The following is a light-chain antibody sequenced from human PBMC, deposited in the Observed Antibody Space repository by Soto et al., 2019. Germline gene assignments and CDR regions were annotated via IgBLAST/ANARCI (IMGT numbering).Light chain of an antibody. CDR3: QQDDNTPLT. J-gene: IGKJ4*01. CDR1: QSVLYSSNTKKY. Sequence: DIVMTQSPDSLAVFLGEMATIKCKSSQSVLYSSNTKKYLAWYQQKPAKPPKLLLYWASTPESEVPDRFSGSGSGTDCTLTISSLQVEHVAVYYCQQDDNTPLTFGGGTKVESK. CDR2: WAS. V-gene: IGKV4-1*01.